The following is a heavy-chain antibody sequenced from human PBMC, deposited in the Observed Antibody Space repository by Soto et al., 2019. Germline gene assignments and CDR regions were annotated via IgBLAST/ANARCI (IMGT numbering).Heavy chain of an antibody. CDR1: GGSVSSGSYY. J-gene: IGHJ3*02. CDR2: IYYSGSI. Sequence: SETLSLTCTVSGGSVSSGSYYWSWIRQPPGKGLEWIVYIYYSGSINYIPSLKSRVTISVDTSKNQFFLKLSSVTAADTAVYYCASTYYDILTGYYRNDAFDIWGQGTMVTVSS. CDR3: ASTYYDILTGYYRNDAFDI. D-gene: IGHD3-9*01. V-gene: IGHV4-61*01.